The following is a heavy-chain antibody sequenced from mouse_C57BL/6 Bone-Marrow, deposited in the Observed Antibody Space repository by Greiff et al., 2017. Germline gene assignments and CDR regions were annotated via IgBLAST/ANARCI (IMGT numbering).Heavy chain of an antibody. CDR3: TSDGLDY. Sequence: EVQLHQSGAELVRPGASVKLSCTASGFNIKDDYMHWVKQRPEQGLEWIGWIDPENGDTEYASKFQGKATITADTSSNTAYLQLSSLTSEDTAVYYCTSDGLDYWGQGTTLTVSS. CDR1: GFNIKDDY. V-gene: IGHV14-4*01. J-gene: IGHJ2*01. CDR2: IDPENGDT. D-gene: IGHD2-3*01.